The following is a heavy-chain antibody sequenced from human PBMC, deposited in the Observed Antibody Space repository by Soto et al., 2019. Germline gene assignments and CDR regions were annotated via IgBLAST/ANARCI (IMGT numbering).Heavy chain of an antibody. V-gene: IGHV1-18*01. CDR1: GYTSSNYG. D-gene: IGHD2-8*02. Sequence: QVQLVQSGAEVKKPGASVKVSCKASGYTSSNYGITWVRQAPGQGPEWRGWISADSDHTGYAQKLQGRVTLTTETYTNTAYMEVTGLRSDDTAVYYCAYLQVYGWSRFDAWGQGPLVTAAS. CDR2: ISADSDHT. CDR3: AYLQVYGWSRFDA. J-gene: IGHJ5*02.